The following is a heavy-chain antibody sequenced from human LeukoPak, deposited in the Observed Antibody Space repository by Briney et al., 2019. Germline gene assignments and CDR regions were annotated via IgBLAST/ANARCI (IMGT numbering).Heavy chain of an antibody. CDR1: GFTVSSNY. CDR3: ASPQFEYYDSSGYSSDY. J-gene: IGHJ4*02. V-gene: IGHV3-66*01. Sequence: PGGSLRLSCAASGFTVSSNYMSWVRQAPGKGLEWVSVIYSGGSTYYADSVKGRFTISRDNSKNTPYLQMNSLRAEDTAVYYCASPQFEYYDSSGYSSDYWGQGTLVTVSS. D-gene: IGHD3-22*01. CDR2: IYSGGST.